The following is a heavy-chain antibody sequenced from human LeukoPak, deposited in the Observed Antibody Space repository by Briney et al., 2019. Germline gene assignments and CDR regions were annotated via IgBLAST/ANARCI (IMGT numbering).Heavy chain of an antibody. J-gene: IGHJ6*04. CDR2: ISYDGSNK. Sequence: PGRSLRLSCAASGFTFSSYAIHWVRQAPGKGLEWVALISYDGSNKYYADSVKGRFTISRDISKNTLYLQMNSLRAEDTAVYYCAELGITMIGGVWGKGTTVTISS. D-gene: IGHD3-10*02. V-gene: IGHV3-30*04. CDR3: AELGITMIGGV. CDR1: GFTFSSYA.